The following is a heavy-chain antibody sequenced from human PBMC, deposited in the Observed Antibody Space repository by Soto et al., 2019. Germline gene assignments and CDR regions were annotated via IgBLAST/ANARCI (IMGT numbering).Heavy chain of an antibody. J-gene: IGHJ4*02. V-gene: IGHV3-73*02. Sequence: EVQLVESGGGLVQPGGSLELSCAASGFTFSASAMHWVRQASGKGLEWVGRIRSNGRTAYAASMQGRFTISRDDSKKTAYLQLNSLETDDTAVYCCARLDCSGGSCYPYYFEHWGQGALVTVSA. CDR3: ARLDCSGGSCYPYYFEH. CDR2: IRSNGRT. D-gene: IGHD2-15*01. CDR1: GFTFSASA.